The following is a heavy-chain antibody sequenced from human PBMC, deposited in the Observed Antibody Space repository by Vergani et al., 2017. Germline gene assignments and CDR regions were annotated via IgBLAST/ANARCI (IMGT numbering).Heavy chain of an antibody. CDR1: GFTFSSYA. J-gene: IGHJ6*03. D-gene: IGHD3-3*01. V-gene: IGHV3-30-3*01. Sequence: VQLVESGGGLVQPGGSLRLSCAASGFTFSSYAMSWVRQAPGKGLEWVAVISYDGSNKYSADSVKGRFTISRDNSKNTLYLQMNSLRAEDTAVYYCARDTIFGVYYYMDVWGKGTTVTVSS. CDR2: ISYDGSNK. CDR3: ARDTIFGVYYYMDV.